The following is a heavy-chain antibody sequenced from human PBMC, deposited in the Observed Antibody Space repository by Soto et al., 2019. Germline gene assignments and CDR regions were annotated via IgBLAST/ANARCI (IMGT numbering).Heavy chain of an antibody. V-gene: IGHV1-18*04. D-gene: IGHD3-3*01. CDR2: ISAYNGNT. CDR1: GYTFTSYG. Sequence: ASAKVSCKASGYTFTSYGISWVRQAPVQGLEWMGWISAYNGNTNYAQKLQGRVTMTTDTSTRPAYMELRSLRSDDTAVYYCAKGREIPYYDFWSGYFSWFDPWGQGTLVTVST. CDR3: AKGREIPYYDFWSGYFSWFDP. J-gene: IGHJ5*02.